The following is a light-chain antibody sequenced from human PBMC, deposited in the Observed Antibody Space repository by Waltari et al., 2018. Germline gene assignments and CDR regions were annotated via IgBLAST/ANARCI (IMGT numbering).Light chain of an antibody. V-gene: IGKV3-11*01. J-gene: IGKJ4*01. CDR2: DTF. CDR3: QQRVTWPLT. Sequence: EIVLTQSPATLSLSPGEGATLSCRASQSISIYLGWYQHKPGQAPRLLINDTFNRATGIPARFTGSGSGTDFSLTISSLEPEDFAVYYCQQRVTWPLTFGGGTKVEIK. CDR1: QSISIY.